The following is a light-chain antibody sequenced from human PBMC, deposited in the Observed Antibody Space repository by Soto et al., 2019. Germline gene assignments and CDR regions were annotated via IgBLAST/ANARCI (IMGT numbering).Light chain of an antibody. V-gene: IGLV2-14*01. J-gene: IGLJ2*01. CDR2: GVS. CDR3: SSYTSSSTLL. Sequence: QSALTQPASVSASPGQSITISCTGASNDVGGSDYASWYQQHPGKAPKLIIYGVSNRPSGTSDRFSGSKSGNTASLTISGLQAEDEADYYCSSYTSSSTLLFGGGTKLTVL. CDR1: SNDVGGSDY.